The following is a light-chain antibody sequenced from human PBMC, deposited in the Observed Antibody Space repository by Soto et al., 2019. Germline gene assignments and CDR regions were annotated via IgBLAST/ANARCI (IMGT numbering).Light chain of an antibody. J-gene: IGLJ1*01. CDR2: DVS. CDR3: SSYTTSSTPHYV. V-gene: IGLV2-14*03. CDR1: SSDVGGYNS. Sequence: QSALTQPASVSGSPGQSTTISCTGTSSDVGGYNSVSWYQHHPGKAPKLMIFDVSDRPSGVSSRFSGSKSGNTASLTISGLQAEDEADYYCSSYTTSSTPHYVFGPGTKVTVL.